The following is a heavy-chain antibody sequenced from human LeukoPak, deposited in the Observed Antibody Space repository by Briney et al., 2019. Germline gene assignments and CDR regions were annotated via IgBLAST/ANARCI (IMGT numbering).Heavy chain of an antibody. Sequence: GASVKVSCKASGGTFSSYAISWVRQAPGQGLEWMGRIIPILGIANYAQKFQGRVTITADKSTSTAYMELSSLRSEDTAVYYCARQDIVVVPAAIVYYYYGMDVWGQGTLVTVSS. CDR3: ARQDIVVVPAAIVYYYYGMDV. V-gene: IGHV1-69*04. CDR2: IIPILGIA. CDR1: GGTFSSYA. J-gene: IGHJ6*02. D-gene: IGHD2-2*01.